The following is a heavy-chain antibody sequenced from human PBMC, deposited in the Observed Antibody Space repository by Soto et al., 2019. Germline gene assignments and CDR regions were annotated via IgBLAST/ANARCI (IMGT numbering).Heavy chain of an antibody. CDR1: GGSINTYY. J-gene: IGHJ4*02. CDR2: IYHTGST. CDR3: AGLRQLLHKNIDS. V-gene: IGHV4-59*08. Sequence: SETLSLTCTVSGGSINTYYWSWIRQPPGKGLEWIGHIYHTGSTDYNPSLKSRVTISVDTSKNQFSLKLTSVTAADTAVFYCAGLRQLLHKNIDSWGQGTLVTVSS. D-gene: IGHD2-2*01.